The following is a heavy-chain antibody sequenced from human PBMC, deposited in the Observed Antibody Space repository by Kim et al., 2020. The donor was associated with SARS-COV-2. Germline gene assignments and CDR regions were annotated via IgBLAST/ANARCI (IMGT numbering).Heavy chain of an antibody. D-gene: IGHD2-2*01. CDR1: GFSLSPSAMC. CDR2: IDWDDDK. V-gene: IGHV2-70*11. CDR3: ARIRCYCSSTSCQAAYFDY. Sequence: SGPTLVNPTQTLTLTCTFSGFSLSPSAMCVSWIRQPPGKALEWLARIDWDDDKYYSTSLKTRLTISKDTSKNQVVLTMTNMDPVDTATYYCARIRCYCSSTSCQAAYFDYWGQGTLVTVSS. J-gene: IGHJ4*02.